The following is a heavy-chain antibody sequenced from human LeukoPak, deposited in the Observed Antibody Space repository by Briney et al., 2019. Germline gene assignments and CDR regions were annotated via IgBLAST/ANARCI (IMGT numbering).Heavy chain of an antibody. J-gene: IGHJ3*02. D-gene: IGHD3-10*01. CDR1: GFTVSSNY. CDR3: ARGLKDRYGSGHFDI. V-gene: IGHV3-53*01. CDR2: IYSGGST. Sequence: GGSLRLSCAASGFTVSSNYMSWVRQAPGKGLEWVSVIYSGGSTYYADSVKGRFTISRDNSKNTLYLQMNSLRAEDTAVYYCARGLKDRYGSGHFDIWGQATMVTVSS.